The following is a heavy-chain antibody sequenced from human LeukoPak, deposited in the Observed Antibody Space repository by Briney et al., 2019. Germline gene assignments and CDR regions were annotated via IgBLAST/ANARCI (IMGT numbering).Heavy chain of an antibody. CDR3: ASGIAVAGADY. Sequence: GGSLRLSCAASGFTFSSYGMHWVRQAPGKGLEWVAVIWYDGSNKYYADSVKGRFTISRDNSKNTLYPQMNSLRAEDTAVYYCASGIAVAGADYWGQGTLVTVSS. V-gene: IGHV3-33*01. CDR1: GFTFSSYG. J-gene: IGHJ4*02. CDR2: IWYDGSNK. D-gene: IGHD6-19*01.